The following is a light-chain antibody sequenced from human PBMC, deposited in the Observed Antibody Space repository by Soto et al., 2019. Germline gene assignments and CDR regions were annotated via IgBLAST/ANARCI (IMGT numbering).Light chain of an antibody. CDR2: AVS. CDR1: QSVSSD. Sequence: EIVMTQSPATLSVSPGERATLACRASQSVSSDIAWYQQKPGQAPRLLIHAVSTRVIGIPARFSGSGSGTDVTLTIISLQAEDFAVYYCQQYNQWPTSGQGTKVEV. V-gene: IGKV3-15*01. J-gene: IGKJ2*01. CDR3: QQYNQWPT.